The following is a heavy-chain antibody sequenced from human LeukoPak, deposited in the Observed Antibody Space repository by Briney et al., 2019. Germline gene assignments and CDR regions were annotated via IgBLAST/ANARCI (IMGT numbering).Heavy chain of an antibody. Sequence: PGGSLRLSCAASGFTFSSYGMHWVRQAPGKGLEWVALISYDGSNKYYANSVRGRFTISRDNSKNTLYLQMNSLRAEDTAVYYCARVTSGYYERIDYWGQGTLVTVSS. CDR2: ISYDGSNK. CDR1: GFTFSSYG. CDR3: ARVTSGYYERIDY. J-gene: IGHJ4*02. D-gene: IGHD3-3*01. V-gene: IGHV3-30*19.